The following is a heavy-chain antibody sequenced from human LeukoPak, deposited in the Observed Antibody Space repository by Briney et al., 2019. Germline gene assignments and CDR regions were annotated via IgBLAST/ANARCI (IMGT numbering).Heavy chain of an antibody. D-gene: IGHD6-19*01. CDR1: GGSISSSSYY. J-gene: IGHJ4*02. CDR2: IYYSGST. CDR3: AGGQWLPTFDY. Sequence: PSETLSLTCTVSGGSISSSSYYWGWIRQPPGKGLEWIGYIYYSGSTNYNPSLKSRVTISVDTSKNQFSLKLSSVTAADTAVYYCAGGQWLPTFDYWGQGTLVTVSS. V-gene: IGHV4-61*05.